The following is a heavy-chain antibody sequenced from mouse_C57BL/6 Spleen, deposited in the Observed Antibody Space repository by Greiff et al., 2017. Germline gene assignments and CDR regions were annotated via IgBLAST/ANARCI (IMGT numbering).Heavy chain of an antibody. Sequence: QVHVKQSGPGLVAPSQSLSITCTVSGFSLTSYAISWVRQPPGKGLEWLGVIWTGGGTNYNSALKSRLSICKDNSKSQVFLKMNSLQTDDTARYYCASPYYGSSYYYAMDYWGQGTSVTVSS. CDR3: ASPYYGSSYYYAMDY. V-gene: IGHV2-9-1*01. D-gene: IGHD1-1*01. CDR1: GFSLTSYA. CDR2: IWTGGGT. J-gene: IGHJ4*01.